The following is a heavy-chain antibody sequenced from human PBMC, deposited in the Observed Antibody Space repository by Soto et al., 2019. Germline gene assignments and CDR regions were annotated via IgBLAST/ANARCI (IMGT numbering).Heavy chain of an antibody. CDR3: ARVWFGEGYHYYYMDV. CDR2: IIPILGIA. J-gene: IGHJ6*03. CDR1: GGTFSSYT. D-gene: IGHD3-10*01. V-gene: IGHV1-69*02. Sequence: GASVKVSCKASGGTFSSYTISWVRQAPGQGLEWMGRIIPILGIANYAQKFQGRVTITADKSTSTAYMELSSLRSEDTAVYYCARVWFGEGYHYYYMDVWGKGTTVTVSS.